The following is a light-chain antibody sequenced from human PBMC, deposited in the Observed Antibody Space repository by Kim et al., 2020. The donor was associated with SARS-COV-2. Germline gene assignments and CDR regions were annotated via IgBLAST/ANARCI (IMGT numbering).Light chain of an antibody. CDR2: KDS. CDR3: YSAADNKGV. Sequence: SVSPGQTARITCSGDVLAKKYARWFQQKPGQAPVLVTYKDSERPSGIPERFSGSSSGTTVTLTISGAQVEDEADYYCYSAADNKGVFGTGTKVTVL. J-gene: IGLJ1*01. V-gene: IGLV3-27*01. CDR1: VLAKKY.